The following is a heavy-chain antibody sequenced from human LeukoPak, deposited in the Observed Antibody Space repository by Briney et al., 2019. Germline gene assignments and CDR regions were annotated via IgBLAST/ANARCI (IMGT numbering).Heavy chain of an antibody. CDR3: ARSPLLGDYYYGMDV. D-gene: IGHD2-15*01. Sequence: GESLKISCQGSGYSFTSYWIGWVRQMPGKGLEWMGIIYPGDSDTRYSPSFQGQVTISADKSISTAYLQWSSLKASDTAMYYCARSPLLGDYYYGMDVWGQGTTVTVSS. J-gene: IGHJ6*02. V-gene: IGHV5-51*01. CDR1: GYSFTSYW. CDR2: IYPGDSDT.